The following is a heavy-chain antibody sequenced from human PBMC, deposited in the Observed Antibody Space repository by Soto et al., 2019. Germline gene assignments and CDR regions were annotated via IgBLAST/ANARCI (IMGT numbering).Heavy chain of an antibody. CDR2: ISYEGSNK. J-gene: IGHJ4*02. CDR3: AKGALPYCGGDCSPEGFYFDY. D-gene: IGHD2-21*02. V-gene: IGHV3-30*18. Sequence: QVQLVESGGGVVQPGRSLRLSCAASGFTFSSYGMHWVRQAPGKGLEWVAVISYEGSNKYYADSGKGRFTISRDNSKNTLYVQMHSLRAEDTALYYCAKGALPYCGGDCSPEGFYFDYWGQGTLVTVSS. CDR1: GFTFSSYG.